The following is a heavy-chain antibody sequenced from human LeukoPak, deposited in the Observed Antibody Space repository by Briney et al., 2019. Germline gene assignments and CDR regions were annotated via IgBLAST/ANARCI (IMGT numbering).Heavy chain of an antibody. CDR1: GFTFRSYA. D-gene: IGHD5-12*01. V-gene: IGHV3-30-3*01. CDR2: ISYDGSNK. J-gene: IGHJ4*02. CDR3: AREVATIGFYFDY. Sequence: PGGSLRLSCAASGFTFRSYAMHWVRQAPGKGLEWVAVISYDGSNKYYADSVKGRFTISRDNSKNTLYLQMNSLRAEDTAVYYCAREVATIGFYFDYWGQGTLVTVSS.